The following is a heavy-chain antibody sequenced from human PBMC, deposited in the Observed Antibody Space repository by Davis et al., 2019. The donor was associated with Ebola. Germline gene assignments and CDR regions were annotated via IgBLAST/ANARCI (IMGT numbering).Heavy chain of an antibody. D-gene: IGHD2-15*01. V-gene: IGHV3-30*03. CDR3: ASGKYCSGGSCSEFDY. Sequence: GSLRLSCAASGFVFSSYGMHWVRQAPGKGLEWVAVISYDGRNKYYADSVKGRFTISRDNSKNTLYLQMNSLRVEDTAVYYCASGKYCSGGSCSEFDYWGQGTLVTVSS. J-gene: IGHJ4*02. CDR1: GFVFSSYG. CDR2: ISYDGRNK.